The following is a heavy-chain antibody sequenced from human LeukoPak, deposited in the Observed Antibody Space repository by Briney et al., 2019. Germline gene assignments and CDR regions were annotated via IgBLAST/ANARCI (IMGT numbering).Heavy chain of an antibody. D-gene: IGHD6-19*01. CDR3: ARELYELWLDTNWFDP. Sequence: ASVKVSCKASGYTFTANYMHWVRRAPGQGLEWMGWINPNSGGTNYAQKFQGRVTMTRDTSISTAYMELSRLTSDDTAVYYCARELYELWLDTNWFDPWGQGTLVTVSS. V-gene: IGHV1-2*02. CDR2: INPNSGGT. CDR1: GYTFTANY. J-gene: IGHJ5*02.